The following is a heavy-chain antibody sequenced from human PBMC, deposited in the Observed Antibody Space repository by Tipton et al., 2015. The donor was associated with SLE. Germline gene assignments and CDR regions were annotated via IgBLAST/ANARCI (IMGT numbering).Heavy chain of an antibody. D-gene: IGHD3-3*01. CDR1: GGSISSSSYY. CDR2: IYTSGST. V-gene: IGHV4-61*02. Sequence: TLSLTCTVSGGSISSSSYYWGWIRQPPGKGLEWIGRIYTSGSTNYNPSLKSRVTISVDTSKNQFSLKLSSVTAADTAVYYCARDRADGGFLEWGYYYYYMDVWGKGTTVTVSS. CDR3: ARDRADGGFLEWGYYYYYMDV. J-gene: IGHJ6*03.